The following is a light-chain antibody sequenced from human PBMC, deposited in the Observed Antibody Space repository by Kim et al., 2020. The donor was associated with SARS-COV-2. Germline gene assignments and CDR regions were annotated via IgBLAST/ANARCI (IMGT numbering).Light chain of an antibody. CDR3: QQYHDWPLT. Sequence: VSAGERAPLSCRASQNVAINLAWYQQKPGRAPRLLIYGPSTRATGIPARFTGSGFGTEFTLTISSLQSEDFAVYYCQQYHDWPLTFGGGTKVDIK. CDR1: QNVAIN. J-gene: IGKJ4*01. V-gene: IGKV3-15*01. CDR2: GPS.